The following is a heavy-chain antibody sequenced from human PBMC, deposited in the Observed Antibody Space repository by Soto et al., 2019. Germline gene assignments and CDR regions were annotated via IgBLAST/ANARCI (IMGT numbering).Heavy chain of an antibody. CDR1: GGSISSYY. CDR3: ASITQYYYDSSGPNDAFDI. Sequence: QVQLQESGPGLVKPSETLSLTCTVSGGSISSYYWSWIRQPPGKGLEWLGYIYYSGSTNYNPSLKSRVTISVDTSKNQFSLKLSSVTAADTAVYYCASITQYYYDSSGPNDAFDIWGQGTMVTVSS. CDR2: IYYSGST. J-gene: IGHJ3*02. V-gene: IGHV4-59*01. D-gene: IGHD3-22*01.